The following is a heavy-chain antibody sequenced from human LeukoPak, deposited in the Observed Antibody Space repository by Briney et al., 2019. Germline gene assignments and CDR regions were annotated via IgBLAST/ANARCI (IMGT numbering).Heavy chain of an antibody. CDR1: GFTVSNNY. V-gene: IGHV3-21*06. Sequence: GGSLRLSCAASGFTVSNNYMSWVRQAPGKGLEWVSCIFSRSESILYADSVKGRFTISRDNAKNLLYLQMDSLRVEDTAVYYCARDFFHSSESRPFDYWGQGTLVTVSS. CDR2: IFSRSESI. CDR3: ARDFFHSSESRPFDY. D-gene: IGHD3-22*01. J-gene: IGHJ4*02.